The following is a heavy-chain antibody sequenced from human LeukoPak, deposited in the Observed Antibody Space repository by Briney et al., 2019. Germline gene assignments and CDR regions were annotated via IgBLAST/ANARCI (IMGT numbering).Heavy chain of an antibody. CDR1: GFTFSSYW. CDR2: IYSDGSST. V-gene: IGHV3-74*01. CDR3: ARGSHYYDSSGYLHAFDI. J-gene: IGHJ3*02. Sequence: GGALRLSCAASGFTFSSYWMHWVRQAPGKGLVWVSRIYSDGSSTSYADSVKGRFTISRDNAKNTLYLQMNSLRAEDTAVYYCARGSHYYDSSGYLHAFDIWGQGTMVTVSS. D-gene: IGHD3-22*01.